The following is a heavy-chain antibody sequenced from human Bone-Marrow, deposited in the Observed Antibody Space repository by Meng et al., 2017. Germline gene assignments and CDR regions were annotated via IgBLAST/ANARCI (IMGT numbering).Heavy chain of an antibody. CDR2: INPSGGST. CDR3: ASSRSNYYYDSSGYYRLKAFDI. J-gene: IGHJ3*02. Sequence: ASVKVSCKASGYTFTSYYMHWVRQAPGQGLEWMGIINPSGGSTSYAQKFQGRVTITRNTSISTAYMELSSLRSEDTAVYYCASSRSNYYYDSSGYYRLKAFDIWGQGTMVTISS. CDR1: GYTFTSYY. V-gene: IGHV1-46*01. D-gene: IGHD3-22*01.